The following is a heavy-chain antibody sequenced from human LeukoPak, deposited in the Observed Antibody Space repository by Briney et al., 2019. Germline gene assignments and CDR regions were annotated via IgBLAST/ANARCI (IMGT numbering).Heavy chain of an antibody. J-gene: IGHJ6*03. V-gene: IGHV3-53*01. D-gene: IGHD5-24*01. CDR1: GFTVSSNY. CDR2: IYSGGST. CDR3: ARAKGSGDGYPYYYSYTAV. Sequence: GGSLRLSCAASGFTVSSNYMSWVRQAPGKGLEWVSVIYSGGSTYYADSVKGRFTISRDNSKNTLYLQMNSLRAADTAVYYSARAKGSGDGYPYYYSYTAVWGKGTTVTVSS.